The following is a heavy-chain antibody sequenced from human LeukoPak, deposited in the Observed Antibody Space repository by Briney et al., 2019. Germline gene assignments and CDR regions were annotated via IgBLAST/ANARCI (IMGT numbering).Heavy chain of an antibody. CDR3: AKGGLGRWLQLPEGFDP. J-gene: IGHJ5*02. Sequence: GGSLILSCAASGFTFSSYGMHWVRQAPGKGLEWVAVVSYDGSNKYYADSVKGRFTISRDNSKNTLYLQMNSLRAEDTAVYYCAKGGLGRWLQLPEGFDPWGQGTLVTVSS. V-gene: IGHV3-30*18. D-gene: IGHD5-24*01. CDR1: GFTFSSYG. CDR2: VSYDGSNK.